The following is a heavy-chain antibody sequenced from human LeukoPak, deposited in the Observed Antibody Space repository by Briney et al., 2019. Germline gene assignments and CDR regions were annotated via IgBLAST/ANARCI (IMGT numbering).Heavy chain of an antibody. CDR2: IYFSGST. Sequence: SETLSLTCTVSGGSISSYYWSWSRQPPGKGLEWIGYIYFSGSTNYNPSLKSRVTISVDTSKNQFSLKLSSVTAADTAVYYCARDKVNWYFDLWGRGTLVTVSS. J-gene: IGHJ2*01. V-gene: IGHV4-59*01. CDR1: GGSISSYY. CDR3: ARDKVNWYFDL.